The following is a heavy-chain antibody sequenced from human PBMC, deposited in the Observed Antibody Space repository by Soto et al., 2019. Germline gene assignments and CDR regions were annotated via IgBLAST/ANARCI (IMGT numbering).Heavy chain of an antibody. V-gene: IGHV4-30-4*01. Sequence: SETMSLTCTVSGGSMSNSYYYWSWVRQTPGKGLEWIGHVFHSGRTYYNPSLKGRVGILVDTSRNQFSLNLNSMTVADAAVYYCARWVEVSLDYFDSWGQGIPVTRLL. D-gene: IGHD1-1*01. CDR1: GGSMSNSYYY. J-gene: IGHJ4*02. CDR3: ARWVEVSLDYFDS. CDR2: VFHSGRT.